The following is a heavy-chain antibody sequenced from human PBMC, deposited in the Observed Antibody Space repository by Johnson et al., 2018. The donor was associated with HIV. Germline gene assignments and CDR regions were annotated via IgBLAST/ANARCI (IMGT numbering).Heavy chain of an antibody. CDR1: EFILSDYY. D-gene: IGHD3/OR15-3a*01. CDR3: ARDGRGLDAFDI. V-gene: IGHV3-11*04. CDR2: ISSSGGTI. J-gene: IGHJ3*02. Sequence: QVQMVESGGDLVKPGGSLRLSCGASEFILSDYYISWVRQAPEKGLEWISYISSSGGTIFYADSVKGRFNISRDIAKNTLYLQRNSPRAEDTAVYYCARDGRGLDAFDIWGQGTVVTVSS.